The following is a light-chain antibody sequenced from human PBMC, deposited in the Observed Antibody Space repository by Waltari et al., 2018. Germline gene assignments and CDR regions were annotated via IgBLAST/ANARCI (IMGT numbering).Light chain of an antibody. CDR2: VTA. Sequence: EILLTQSPGTLSLSPGERATLSCRASQSVGRSLAWYQQKPGQPPRILIYVTANRATGTPDRFSGGGSGTDFSLTISRLEPEDVAVYYCQHYVSLPVTFGQGTKVEIK. CDR3: QHYVSLPVT. CDR1: QSVGRS. V-gene: IGKV3-20*01. J-gene: IGKJ1*01.